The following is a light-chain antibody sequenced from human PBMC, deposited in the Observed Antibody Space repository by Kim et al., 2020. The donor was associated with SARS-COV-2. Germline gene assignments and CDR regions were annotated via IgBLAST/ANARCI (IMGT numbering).Light chain of an antibody. CDR2: ANI. Sequence: QSVLTQPPSVSGAPGQRVTISCTGNSSNIGAGSNVHWYQQLPGTAPKLLIYANINRPAGVPDRFSGSKSGTSASLAITGLQAEDEATYYCQSHDNTLLFGGGTKVTVL. V-gene: IGLV1-40*01. J-gene: IGLJ2*01. CDR1: SSNIGAGSN. CDR3: QSHDNTLL.